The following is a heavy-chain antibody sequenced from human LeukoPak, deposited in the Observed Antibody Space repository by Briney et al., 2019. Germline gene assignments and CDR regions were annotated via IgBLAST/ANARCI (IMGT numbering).Heavy chain of an antibody. CDR1: GYTFTSYG. D-gene: IGHD2-2*01. V-gene: IGHV1-18*01. CDR3: ARGEYQLLFHYYYYGMDV. J-gene: IGHJ6*02. Sequence: WASVKVSCKASGYTFTSYGISWVRQAPGQGLEWMGWISAYNGNTNYAQKLQGRVTMTTDTSTSTAYMELRSLRSDDTAVYYCARGEYQLLFHYYYYGMDVWGQGTTVTVSS. CDR2: ISAYNGNT.